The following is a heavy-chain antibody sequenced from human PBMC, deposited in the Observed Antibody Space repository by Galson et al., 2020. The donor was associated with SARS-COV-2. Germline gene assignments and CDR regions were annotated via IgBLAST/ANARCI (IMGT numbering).Heavy chain of an antibody. CDR2: FYYTGST. D-gene: IGHD2-2*01. V-gene: IGHV4-39*01. J-gene: IGHJ4*02. Sequence: ASETLSLTCTVSGGSLSRITYYWGWIRQPPGTGLVWIGSFYYTGSTYYNPSLKSRVTISVDTSKNQFSLKLSSVTAADTALYYCARHLRPAAQFDYWGRGTLVTVSS. CDR3: ARHLRPAAQFDY. CDR1: GGSLSRITYY.